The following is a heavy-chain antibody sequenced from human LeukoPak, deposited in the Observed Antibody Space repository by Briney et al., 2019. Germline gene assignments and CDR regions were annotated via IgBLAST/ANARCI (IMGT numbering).Heavy chain of an antibody. CDR3: ARTYGSSPGRDFDY. D-gene: IGHD6-6*01. CDR1: GYTFTSYD. Sequence: GASVKVSFKASGYTFTSYDINWVRQATGQGLEWMGWMNPNSGKTGYAQKFQGRVTMTRSTSITTAYMELSSLRSEDTAVYYCARTYGSSPGRDFDYWGQGTLVTVSS. J-gene: IGHJ4*02. V-gene: IGHV1-8*01. CDR2: MNPNSGKT.